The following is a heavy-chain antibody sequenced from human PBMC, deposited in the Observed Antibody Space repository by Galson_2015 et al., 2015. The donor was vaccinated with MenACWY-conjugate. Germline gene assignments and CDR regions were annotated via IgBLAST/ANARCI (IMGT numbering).Heavy chain of an antibody. CDR1: GFTFSRYS. V-gene: IGHV3-48*04. J-gene: IGHJ3*02. D-gene: IGHD6-6*01. Sequence: SLRLSCAASGFTFSRYSMHWVRQALGKGLEWASYISSSGSTIYYADSVKGRFTISRDNAKNSLFLQMNSLRAEDTAVYYCANLVGDAFDIWGPGTMVTVSS. CDR3: ANLVGDAFDI. CDR2: ISSSGSTI.